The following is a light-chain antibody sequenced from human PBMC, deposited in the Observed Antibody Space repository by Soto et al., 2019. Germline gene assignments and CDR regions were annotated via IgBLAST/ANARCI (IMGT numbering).Light chain of an antibody. CDR2: DAS. J-gene: IGKJ4*01. V-gene: IGKV1-5*01. Sequence: GDRVTITCGASQSISSWLAWYQQKPGKAPKLLIYDASSLESGVPSRFSGSGSGTEFTLTISSLQPDYFATYYCQQYNSYPLTFGGGTKVDIK. CDR1: QSISSW. CDR3: QQYNSYPLT.